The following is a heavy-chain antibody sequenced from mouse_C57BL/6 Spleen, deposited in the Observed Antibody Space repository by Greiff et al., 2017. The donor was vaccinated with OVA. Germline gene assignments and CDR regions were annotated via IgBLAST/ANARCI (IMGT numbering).Heavy chain of an antibody. CDR2: INPNNGGT. Sequence: EVQLQQSGPELVKPGASVKISCKASGYTFTDYYMNWVKQSHGKSLEWIGDINPNNGGTSYNQKFKGKATLTVDKSSSTAYMEHRSLTSEDSAVDYCASSGGNYGNLDYWGQGTTLTVSS. D-gene: IGHD2-1*01. CDR3: ASSGGNYGNLDY. CDR1: GYTFTDYY. V-gene: IGHV1-26*01. J-gene: IGHJ2*01.